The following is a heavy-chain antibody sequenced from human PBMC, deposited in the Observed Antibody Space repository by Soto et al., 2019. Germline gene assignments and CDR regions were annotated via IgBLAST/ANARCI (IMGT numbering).Heavy chain of an antibody. CDR2: LIPIFTTP. V-gene: IGHV1-69*12. Sequence: QVQLVQSGAEVKKPGSSVRVSCKASGGTFNNYAFNWVRQAPGQGLEWMGGLIPIFTTPHYAQKFQGRVTIPADESTSTFYMELSNLRSEDPAIYFWARGSSSWFLAYRGQGTLVTVSS. CDR1: GGTFNNYA. J-gene: IGHJ4*02. D-gene: IGHD6-13*01. CDR3: ARGSSSWFLAY.